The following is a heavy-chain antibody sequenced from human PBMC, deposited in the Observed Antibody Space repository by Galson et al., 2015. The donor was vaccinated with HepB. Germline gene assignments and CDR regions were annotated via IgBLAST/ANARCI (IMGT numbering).Heavy chain of an antibody. CDR2: IDPSDSYT. V-gene: IGHV5-10-1*03. D-gene: IGHD3-10*01. CDR1: GYRFPAFW. CDR3: ASRHSYFRSGTWYNVSDY. Sequence: QSGAEVKKPGESLRISCKGSGYRFPAFWITWVRQIPGKGLEWLGRIDPSDSYTDYRQTLQGHVTISADKSINTTYLQWSSLTASDTAIYYCASRHSYFRSGTWYNVSDYWVLGTLVTVSS. J-gene: IGHJ4*02.